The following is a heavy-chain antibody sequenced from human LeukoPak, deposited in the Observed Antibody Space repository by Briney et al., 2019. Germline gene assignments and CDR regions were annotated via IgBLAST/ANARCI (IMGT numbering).Heavy chain of an antibody. J-gene: IGHJ4*02. CDR1: GFIVSTTF. CDR2: IVTDGSA. CDR3: ARGRPQSSVYDD. Sequence: GGSLRLSCAASGFIVSTTFLTWVRQAAGKGLAWVSVIVTDGSAFYSDSVKGRFTISRDSSKNTLYLQMNSLRAEDTAVYYCARGRPQSSVYDDWGQGTLVTVSS. D-gene: IGHD5-24*01. V-gene: IGHV3-53*01.